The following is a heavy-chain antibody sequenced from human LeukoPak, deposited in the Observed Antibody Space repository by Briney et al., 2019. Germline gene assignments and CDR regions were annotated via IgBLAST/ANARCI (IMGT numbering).Heavy chain of an antibody. CDR3: ARDRPQGSMVRGVHDY. CDR1: GFTFSSYE. CDR2: ISSSGSTI. J-gene: IGHJ4*02. V-gene: IGHV3-48*03. D-gene: IGHD3-10*01. Sequence: PGGSLRLSCAASGFTFSSYEMNWVRQAPGKRLECVSYISSSGSTIYYADSVKGRFTISRDNAKNSLYLQMNSLRAEVTAVYYCARDRPQGSMVRGVHDYWGQGTLVTVSS.